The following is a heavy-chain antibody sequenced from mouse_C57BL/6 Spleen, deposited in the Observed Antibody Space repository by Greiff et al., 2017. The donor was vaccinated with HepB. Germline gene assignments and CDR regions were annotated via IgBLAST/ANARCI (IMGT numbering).Heavy chain of an antibody. CDR3: TTGAYYGSRYFDY. J-gene: IGHJ2*01. D-gene: IGHD1-1*01. Sequence: VQLKQSGAELVRPGASVKLSCTASGFNIKDDYMHWVKQRPEQGLEWIGWIDPENGDTEYASKFQGKATITADTSSNTAYLQLSSLTSEDTAVYYCTTGAYYGSRYFDYWGQGTTLTVSS. CDR2: IDPENGDT. V-gene: IGHV14-4*01. CDR1: GFNIKDDY.